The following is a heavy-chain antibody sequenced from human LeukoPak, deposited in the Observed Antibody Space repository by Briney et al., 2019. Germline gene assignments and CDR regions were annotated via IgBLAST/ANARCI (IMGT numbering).Heavy chain of an antibody. CDR1: GYTFTGYY. CDR2: INPNSGGT. V-gene: IGHV1-2*02. J-gene: IGHJ4*02. CDR3: ARGTGERWLLQRGMVFDY. Sequence: GASVKVSCKASGYTFTGYYMHWVRQAPGQGLEWMGWINPNSGGTNYAQKFQGRVTMTRDTSISTAYMELSRLRSDDTAVYYCARGTGERWLLQRGMVFDYWGQGTLVTVSS. D-gene: IGHD3-22*01.